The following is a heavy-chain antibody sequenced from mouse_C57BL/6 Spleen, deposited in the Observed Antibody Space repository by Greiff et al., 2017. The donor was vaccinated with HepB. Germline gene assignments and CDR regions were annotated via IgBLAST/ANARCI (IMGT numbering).Heavy chain of an antibody. V-gene: IGHV1-61*01. CDR3: ARAPYGNYENY. D-gene: IGHD2-1*01. CDR1: GYTFTSYW. J-gene: IGHJ2*01. Sequence: VQLQQPGAELVRPGSSVKLSCKASGYTFTSYWMDWVKQRPGQGLEWIGNIYPSDSETHYNQKFKDKATLTVDKSSSTAYMQLSSLTSEDSAVYYCARAPYGNYENYWGQGTTLTVSS. CDR2: IYPSDSET.